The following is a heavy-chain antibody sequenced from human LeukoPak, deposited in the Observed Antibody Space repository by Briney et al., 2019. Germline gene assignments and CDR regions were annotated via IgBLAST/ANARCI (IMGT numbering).Heavy chain of an antibody. D-gene: IGHD3-16*01. CDR1: GGSISSYY. V-gene: IGHV4-59*01. J-gene: IGHJ4*02. CDR3: AREYLGSPPRYFDY. CDR2: IYYSGST. Sequence: SETLSLTCTVSGGSISSYYWSWIRQPPGKGLEWIGYIYYSGSTNYNPSLKSRVTISVDTSKNQFSLKLSSVTAADTAVYYCAREYLGSPPRYFDYWGQGTLVTVSS.